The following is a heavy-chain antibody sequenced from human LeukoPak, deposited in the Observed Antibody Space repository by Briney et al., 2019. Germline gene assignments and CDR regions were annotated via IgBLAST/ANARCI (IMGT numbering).Heavy chain of an antibody. J-gene: IGHJ4*02. CDR3: TRKTYYYGSGSYTFDY. V-gene: IGHV3-49*03. Sequence: GGSLRLSCTASGFTFGDYAMSWFRQAPGKGLEWVGFIRSKAYGGTTEYAASVKGRFTISRDDSKSIAYLQMNSLKTEDTAVYYCTRKTYYYGSGSYTFDYWGQGTLVTVSS. CDR2: IRSKAYGGTT. D-gene: IGHD3-10*01. CDR1: GFTFGDYA.